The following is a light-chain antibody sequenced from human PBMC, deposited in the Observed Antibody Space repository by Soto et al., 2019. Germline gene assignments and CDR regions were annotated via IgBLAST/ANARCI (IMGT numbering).Light chain of an antibody. CDR2: EGT. Sequence: QSALTQPASVSESPGQSITISCTGTNNDVGNYKLVSWFQHHLGKAPKLIIYEGTKRPSGVSNRFSASQSGNTGSLTISGLQAEDEADYYCYSYAGTSTWVFGGGTKLTVL. CDR1: NNDVGNYKL. V-gene: IGLV2-23*01. CDR3: YSYAGTSTWV. J-gene: IGLJ3*02.